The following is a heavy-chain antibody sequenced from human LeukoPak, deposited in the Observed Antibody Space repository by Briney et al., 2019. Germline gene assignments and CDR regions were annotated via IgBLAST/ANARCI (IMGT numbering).Heavy chain of an antibody. CDR2: ISTYNDNT. Sequence: ASVKVSCRAYGYTFTSYGISWVRQVPGQGLEWMGWISTYNDNTYSAQKFQGRVTMTTDTSTSTAYMEVRSLRSDDTAVYYCARGSSPYCSAGNCYINYWGQGTLVTVSS. D-gene: IGHD2-15*01. CDR3: ARGSSPYCSAGNCYINY. V-gene: IGHV1-18*04. J-gene: IGHJ4*02. CDR1: GYTFTSYG.